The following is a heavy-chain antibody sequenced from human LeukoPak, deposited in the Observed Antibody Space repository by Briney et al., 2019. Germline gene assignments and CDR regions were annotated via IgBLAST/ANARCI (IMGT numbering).Heavy chain of an antibody. CDR2: IKSKTDGGTT. V-gene: IGHV3-15*01. CDR1: GFTFSNAW. J-gene: IGHJ5*02. D-gene: IGHD3-16*01. CDR3: TTDPSGTFGWFDP. Sequence: GGSLRLSCAASGFTFSNAWVSWVRQAPGKGLEWVGRIKSKTDGGTTDYAAPVKGRFTISRDDSKNTLYLQMNSLKTEDTAVYYCTTDPSGTFGWFDPWGQGTLVTVSS.